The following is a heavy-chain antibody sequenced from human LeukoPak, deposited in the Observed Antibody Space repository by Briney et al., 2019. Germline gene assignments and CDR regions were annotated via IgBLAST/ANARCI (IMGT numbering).Heavy chain of an antibody. V-gene: IGHV4-39*07. J-gene: IGHJ3*02. CDR2: IYYSGGT. D-gene: IGHD2-2*01. Sequence: SETLSLTCTVSGGSMRTTTYYWGWIRQPPGKGLEWIGSIYYSGGTYYNPSLKSRVTISVDISKNQFSVKLSSVTAADTAVYYCARDGGVVVPTAPAVFDIWGRGTMVTVSS. CDR1: GGSMRTTTYY. CDR3: ARDGGVVVPTAPAVFDI.